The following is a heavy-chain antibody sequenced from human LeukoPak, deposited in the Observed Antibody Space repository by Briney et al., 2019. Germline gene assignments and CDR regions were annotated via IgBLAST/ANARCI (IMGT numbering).Heavy chain of an antibody. J-gene: IGHJ6*03. Sequence: GASVKVSCKASGYTFTSYGISWVRQAPGQGLEWMGWISAYNGNTNYAQKLQGRVTITRNTSISTAYMELSSLRSEDTAVYYCARTYYYGSGSYYKSYYYYYMDVWGKGTTVTVSS. V-gene: IGHV1-18*01. CDR3: ARTYYYGSGSYYKSYYYYYMDV. CDR1: GYTFTSYG. D-gene: IGHD3-10*01. CDR2: ISAYNGNT.